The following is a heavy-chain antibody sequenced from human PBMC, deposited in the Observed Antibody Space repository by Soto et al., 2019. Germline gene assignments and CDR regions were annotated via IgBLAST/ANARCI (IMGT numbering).Heavy chain of an antibody. CDR2: ISAYNGNT. J-gene: IGHJ3*02. D-gene: IGHD2-21*01. Sequence: QVQLVQSGAEVKKPGASVKVSCKASGYTFTSFGISWVRQAPGQGLEWMGWISAYNGNTNYAENLQGRVTMTTDTYASTAVVGRGSRVSGDTAVYYFARDHRVGIDAFDIRGQGPMVTVSS. V-gene: IGHV1-18*01. CDR3: ARDHRVGIDAFDI. CDR1: GYTFTSFG.